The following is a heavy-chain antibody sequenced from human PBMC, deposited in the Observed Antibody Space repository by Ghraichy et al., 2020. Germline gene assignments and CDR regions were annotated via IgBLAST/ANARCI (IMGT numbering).Heavy chain of an antibody. J-gene: IGHJ4*02. V-gene: IGHV3-73*01. D-gene: IGHD2-15*01. Sequence: GESLNISCAASGFTFSGSHMHWVRQASGKGLEWVGHIRSKTDNYATAYAESVKGRFTISRDDSENTAYLQMNSLKTEDTAVYYCTRQTVSCHDYWGQGTLVTVSS. CDR1: GFTFSGSH. CDR2: IRSKTDNYAT. CDR3: TRQTVSCHDY.